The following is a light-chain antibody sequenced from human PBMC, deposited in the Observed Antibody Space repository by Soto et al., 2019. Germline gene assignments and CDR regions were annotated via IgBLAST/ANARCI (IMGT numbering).Light chain of an antibody. CDR1: SSDVGGYNY. Sequence: QSALTQPASVSGSPGQSITISCTGTSSDVGGYNYVSWYQQHPGKAPKFIIYEVSNRPSGVSNRFSGSESGNTASLTISGLQAEDEADYYCSSYTSSVSDVFGTGTKLTVL. V-gene: IGLV2-14*01. CDR2: EVS. CDR3: SSYTSSVSDV. J-gene: IGLJ1*01.